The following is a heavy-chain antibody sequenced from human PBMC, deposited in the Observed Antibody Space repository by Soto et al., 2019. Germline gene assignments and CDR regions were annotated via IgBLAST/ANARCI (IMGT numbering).Heavy chain of an antibody. D-gene: IGHD2-15*01. CDR2: IWYDGSNK. CDR1: GFTFSSYG. J-gene: IGHJ6*02. CDR3: ARGFTPLYCSGGSCSEVGGMDV. Sequence: GGSLRLSCAASGFTFSSYGMHWVRQAPGKGLEWVAVIWYDGSNKYYADSVKGRFTISRDNSKNTLYLQMNSLGAEDTAVYYCARGFTPLYCSGGSCSEVGGMDVWGQGTTVTVSS. V-gene: IGHV3-33*01.